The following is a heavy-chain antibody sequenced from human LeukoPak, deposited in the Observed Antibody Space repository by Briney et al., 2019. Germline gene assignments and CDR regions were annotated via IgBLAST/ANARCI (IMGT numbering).Heavy chain of an antibody. D-gene: IGHD3-10*01. CDR2: INHSGST. CDR3: ASNYYGSGSYYTQTGFDP. Sequence: SETLSLTCAVYGGSFSGYYWSWIRQPPGKGLEWIGEINHSGSTNYNPSLKSRVTISVDTSKNQFSLKLSSVTAADTAVYYCASNYYGSGSYYTQTGFDPWGQGTLVTVFS. J-gene: IGHJ5*02. CDR1: GGSFSGYY. V-gene: IGHV4-34*01.